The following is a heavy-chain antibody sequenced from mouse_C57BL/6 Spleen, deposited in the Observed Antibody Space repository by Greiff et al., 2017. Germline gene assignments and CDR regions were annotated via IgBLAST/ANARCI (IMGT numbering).Heavy chain of an antibody. CDR1: GYSFTDYN. CDR3: AISECYGSSYDYFDY. D-gene: IGHD1-1*01. J-gene: IGHJ2*01. V-gene: IGHV1-39*01. CDR2: INPNYGTT. Sequence: EVQLQQSGPELVKPGASVKISCKASGYSFTDYNMNWVKQSNGKSLEWIGVINPNYGTTSDNQKFKVKATVTVDKSSSTAYMQLNSLTSEDSAVYYCAISECYGSSYDYFDYWGQGTTLTVSS.